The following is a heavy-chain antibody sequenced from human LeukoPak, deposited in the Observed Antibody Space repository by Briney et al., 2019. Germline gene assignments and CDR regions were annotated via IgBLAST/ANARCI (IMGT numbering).Heavy chain of an antibody. CDR2: ISGSGGST. V-gene: IGHV3-23*01. D-gene: IGHD3-22*01. CDR3: ARNPPYDAYAFYI. Sequence: PGGSLRLSCAASGFTFSSYAMSWVRQAPGKGLEWVSAISGSGGSTYYADSVKGRFTISRDNPENTLYLQMNSLRAEDTAMYYCARNPPYDAYAFYIWGQGTMVTVSS. J-gene: IGHJ3*02. CDR1: GFTFSSYA.